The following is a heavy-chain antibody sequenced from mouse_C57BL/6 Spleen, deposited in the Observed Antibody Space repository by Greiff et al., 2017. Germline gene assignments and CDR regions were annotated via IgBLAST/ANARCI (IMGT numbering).Heavy chain of an antibody. Sequence: QVQLQQPGAELVKPGASVKLSCKASGYTLTSYWMQWVKQRPGQGLEWIGEIDPSDSYTNYNQKFKGKATLTVDTSSSTAYMQLSSLTSEDSAVYYCARKGEFITTVVAPFDYWGQGTTLTVSS. CDR2: IDPSDSYT. D-gene: IGHD1-1*01. CDR1: GYTLTSYW. CDR3: ARKGEFITTVVAPFDY. V-gene: IGHV1-50*01. J-gene: IGHJ2*01.